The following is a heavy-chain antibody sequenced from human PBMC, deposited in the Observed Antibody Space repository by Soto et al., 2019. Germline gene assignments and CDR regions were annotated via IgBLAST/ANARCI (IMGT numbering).Heavy chain of an antibody. CDR1: GYTFTSYG. CDR2: ISAYNGNT. CDR3: ARVPLWGQWLVGWYYYYGMDV. D-gene: IGHD6-19*01. V-gene: IGHV1-18*01. J-gene: IGHJ6*02. Sequence: GASVKVSCKASGYTFTSYGISWVRQAPGQGLEWMGWISAYNGNTNYAQKLQGRVTMTTDTSTSTAYMELRSLRSDDTAVYYRARVPLWGQWLVGWYYYYGMDVWGQGTTVPVSS.